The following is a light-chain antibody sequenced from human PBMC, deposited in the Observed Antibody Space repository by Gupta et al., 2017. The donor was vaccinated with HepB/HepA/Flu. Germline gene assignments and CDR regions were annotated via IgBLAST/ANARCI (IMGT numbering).Light chain of an antibody. V-gene: IGLV1-40*01. J-gene: IGLJ2*01. Sequence: QSVLTQPPSVSGPPRQRVTISCTGSSSNIGAGYDVHWYQQLPGTAPKLLIYGNSNRPSGVPDRFSGSKSGTSASLAITGLQAEDEADYYCQSYDSSLSGSVFGGGTKLTVL. CDR2: GNS. CDR3: QSYDSSLSGSV. CDR1: SSNIGAGYD.